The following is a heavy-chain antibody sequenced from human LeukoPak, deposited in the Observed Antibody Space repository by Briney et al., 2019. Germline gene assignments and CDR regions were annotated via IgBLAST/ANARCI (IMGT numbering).Heavy chain of an antibody. CDR1: GDSVSSSSSA. V-gene: IGHV6-1*01. CDR2: TYLRSNWNK. Sequence: SQTLSLTCAISGDSVSSSSSAWTWIRQSPSGRLEWLGGTYLRSNWNKDYAETVKGRMTIDPDTSKNQFSLQLNSVTPEDTALYYCARNLRPDFDYWGRGTLVTVSS. J-gene: IGHJ4*02. CDR3: ARNLRPDFDY. D-gene: IGHD5-12*01.